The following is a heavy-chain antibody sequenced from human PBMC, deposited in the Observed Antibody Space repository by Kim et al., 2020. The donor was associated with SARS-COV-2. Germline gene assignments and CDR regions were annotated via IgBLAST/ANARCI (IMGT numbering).Heavy chain of an antibody. CDR2: ISYDGSNK. Sequence: GGSLRLSCAASGFTFSGYAMHWVRQAPGKGLEWVAVISYDGSNKSYADSVKGRFTISRDNSKNTLYLQMNSLRAEDTAVYYCARDREVVRRGGVDYCGQGTLVTVSS. J-gene: IGHJ4*02. D-gene: IGHD2-15*01. V-gene: IGHV3-30-3*01. CDR1: GFTFSGYA. CDR3: ARDREVVRRGGVDY.